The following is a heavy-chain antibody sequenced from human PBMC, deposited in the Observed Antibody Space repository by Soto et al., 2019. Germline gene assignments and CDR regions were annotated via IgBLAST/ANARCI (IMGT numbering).Heavy chain of an antibody. D-gene: IGHD5-12*01. CDR2: IVPIFGTA. J-gene: IGHJ4*02. CDR1: GGTFSSYA. CDR3: ARTQGDGYNLFDY. V-gene: IGHV1-69*01. Sequence: VQLVQSGAEVKKPGSSLKVSCKASGGTFSSYAISWVRQAPGEGLEWMGGIVPIFGTASYAQKFQGRVTITADESTSTAYMELSSLRSEDTAVYYCARTQGDGYNLFDYWGQGTLVTVSS.